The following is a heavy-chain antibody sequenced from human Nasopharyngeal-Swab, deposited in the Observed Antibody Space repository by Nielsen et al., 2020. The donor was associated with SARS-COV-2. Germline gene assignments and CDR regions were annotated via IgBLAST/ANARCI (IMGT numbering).Heavy chain of an antibody. CDR3: ASTKYDIN. Sequence: LSLTCAASGFPFSNYWMSWVRQAPGKGLEWVANIKQDGSKKYYVDSVKGRFTISRDNAKNSLYLQMNSLRDEDTAVYYCASTKYDINWGQGTLVTVSS. D-gene: IGHD3-9*01. CDR1: GFPFSNYW. CDR2: IKQDGSKK. J-gene: IGHJ1*01. V-gene: IGHV3-7*01.